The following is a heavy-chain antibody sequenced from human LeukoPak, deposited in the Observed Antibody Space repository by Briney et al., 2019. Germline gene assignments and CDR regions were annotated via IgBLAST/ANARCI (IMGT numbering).Heavy chain of an antibody. J-gene: IGHJ6*02. Sequence: ASVKVSCKASGYTFTSYDINWVRQATGQGLEWMGWMNPNSGNTGYAQKFQGRVTMTRNTSISTAYMELSSLRSEDTAVYYCARGYSGYDWDLYYYGMDVWGQGTTVTVSS. D-gene: IGHD5-12*01. CDR3: ARGYSGYDWDLYYYGMDV. CDR1: GYTFTSYD. V-gene: IGHV1-8*01. CDR2: MNPNSGNT.